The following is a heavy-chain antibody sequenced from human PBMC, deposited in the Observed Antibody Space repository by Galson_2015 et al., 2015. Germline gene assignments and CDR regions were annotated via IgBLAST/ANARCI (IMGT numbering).Heavy chain of an antibody. CDR3: ARERCSSAGCYYYFDY. V-gene: IGHV3-21*01. J-gene: IGHJ4*02. Sequence: SLRLSCAASGFTVSSNSMNWVRQAPGKGLEWVSAISSSSSNKYSAASVNGRFTISSSNAKISLHLQINSLRAEDTAEYYCARERCSSAGCYYYFDYWGQGTLVTVSS. CDR1: GFTVSSNS. CDR2: ISSSSSNK. D-gene: IGHD2-2*01.